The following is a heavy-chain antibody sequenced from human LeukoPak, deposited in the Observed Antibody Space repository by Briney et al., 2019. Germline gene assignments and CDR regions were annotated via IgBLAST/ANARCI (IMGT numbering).Heavy chain of an antibody. CDR3: ARALVQETVLALDS. V-gene: IGHV3-23*01. Sequence: GGSLRLSCAASGFTFSTYAMRWVRQAPGRGLEWVSAISGSGGSTYYADSVKGRFTISRDNSKNTLYLQMNSLRAEDTSIYFCARALVQETVLALDSWGPGNLVTVSS. D-gene: IGHD1-1*01. CDR1: GFTFSTYA. CDR2: ISGSGGST. J-gene: IGHJ4*02.